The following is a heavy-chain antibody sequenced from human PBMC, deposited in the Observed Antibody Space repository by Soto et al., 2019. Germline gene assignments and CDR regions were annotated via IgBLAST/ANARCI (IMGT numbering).Heavy chain of an antibody. Sequence: QVQLVQSGAEVKKPGSSVKVSCKASGGTFNNCAISWVRQAPGQGLEWMGGIIPIFGTANYAQKCQDRVTITAYESTSTAYMELRSLRSEDTAVYYCARGVHYDRSGYYYFYWGQGTLVTVSP. D-gene: IGHD3-22*01. CDR2: IIPIFGTA. CDR3: ARGVHYDRSGYYYFY. V-gene: IGHV1-69*01. CDR1: GGTFNNCA. J-gene: IGHJ4*02.